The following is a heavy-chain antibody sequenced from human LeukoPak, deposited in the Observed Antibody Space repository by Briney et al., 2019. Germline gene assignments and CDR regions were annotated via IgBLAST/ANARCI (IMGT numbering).Heavy chain of an antibody. CDR2: INHSGST. V-gene: IGHV4-34*01. CDR1: GESFSGHY. Sequence: SETLSLTCAVYGESFSGHYWSWIRQPPGKGLEWIGEINHSGSTNYNPSLKSRVTISVDTSKNQFSLKLNSVTAADTAVYYCASRGTRARWGQGTLVTVSS. J-gene: IGHJ4*02. CDR3: ASRGTRAR. D-gene: IGHD3-10*01.